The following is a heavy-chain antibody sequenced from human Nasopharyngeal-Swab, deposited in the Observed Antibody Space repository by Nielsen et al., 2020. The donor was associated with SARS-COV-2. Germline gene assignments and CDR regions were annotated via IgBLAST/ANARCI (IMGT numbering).Heavy chain of an antibody. V-gene: IGHV3-30-3*01. J-gene: IGHJ6*03. CDR1: GFTFSSYA. Sequence: GESLKISCAASGFTFSSYAMYWVRQAPGKGLEWVAVISYDGSNKYYADSVKGRFTISRDNSKNTLYLQMNSLRAEDTAVYYCARGGAGMVATFYYYYYYMDVWGKGTTVTVSS. CDR2: ISYDGSNK. CDR3: ARGGAGMVATFYYYYYYMDV. D-gene: IGHD5-12*01.